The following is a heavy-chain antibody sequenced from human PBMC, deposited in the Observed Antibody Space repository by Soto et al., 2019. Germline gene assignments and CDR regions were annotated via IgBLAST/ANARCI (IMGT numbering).Heavy chain of an antibody. Sequence: GGSLRLSCAASGFTLSSYGMHWVRQAPGKGLEWVAVISYDGSNKYYADSVKGRFTISRDNSKNTLYLQMNSLRAEDTAVYYCAKDFHGMDVWGQGATVTVSS. CDR3: AKDFHGMDV. CDR1: GFTLSSYG. J-gene: IGHJ6*02. V-gene: IGHV3-30*18. CDR2: ISYDGSNK.